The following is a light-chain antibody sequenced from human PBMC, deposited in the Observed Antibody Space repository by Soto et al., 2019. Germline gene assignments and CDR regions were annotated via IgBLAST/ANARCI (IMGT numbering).Light chain of an antibody. CDR3: QHYNSYAEG. CDR1: QTISSG. J-gene: IGKJ1*01. CDR2: KAS. Sequence: DIQMTQSPSTLSGSVGDRVTITCRASQTISSGLAWYQQKPGKAPKLLISKASTLKSGVPSRFSGSGSGTEFTLTISSLQPDDFATYYCQHYNSYAEGFGQGTKVEL. V-gene: IGKV1-5*03.